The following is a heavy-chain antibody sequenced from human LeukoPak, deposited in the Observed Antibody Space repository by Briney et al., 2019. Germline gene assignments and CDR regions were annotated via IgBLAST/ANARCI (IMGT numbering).Heavy chain of an antibody. Sequence: PGGSLRLSCAASGFTFSSYSMNWVRQAPGKGLEWVSPISSSSSYIYYPDSVKGRFTISRDNAKNSLYLQMNSLRAEDTAVYYCARGKVVVVPEAFDIWGQGTMGTVSS. CDR2: ISSSSSYI. CDR3: ARGKVVVVPEAFDI. J-gene: IGHJ3*02. V-gene: IGHV3-21*01. D-gene: IGHD2-2*01. CDR1: GFTFSSYS.